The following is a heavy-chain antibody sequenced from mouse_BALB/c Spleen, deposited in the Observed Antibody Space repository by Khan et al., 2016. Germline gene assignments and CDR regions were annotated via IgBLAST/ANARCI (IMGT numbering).Heavy chain of an antibody. Sequence: QVQLKQSGPGLVQPSQSLSITCTVSGFSLSTYDVHWVRQSPGKGLEWLGVIWSGGDEVYNEALISSLSISKDKSKSQFFLRMNSLQTTDTDIYYCASLKWAPYWGPGTSVIVSS. CDR2: IWSGGDE. J-gene: IGHJ4*01. CDR3: ASLKWAPY. V-gene: IGHV2-2*02. CDR1: GFSLSTYD. D-gene: IGHD3-1*01.